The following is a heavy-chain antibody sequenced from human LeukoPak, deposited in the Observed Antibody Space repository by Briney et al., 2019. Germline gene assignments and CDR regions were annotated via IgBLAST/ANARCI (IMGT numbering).Heavy chain of an antibody. CDR2: IKQDGTEK. V-gene: IGHV3-7*04. Sequence: PGGSLSLSCAASGFTFSSFCKSWVRQAPGKGLEWVAIIKQDGTEKYYVDSVKGRFTISRDNAKNSLYLQMNSLRAEDTAVYYCARGVGVSHFDFWGQGTLVTVSS. CDR1: GFTFSSFC. CDR3: ARGVGVSHFDF. D-gene: IGHD1-26*01. J-gene: IGHJ4*02.